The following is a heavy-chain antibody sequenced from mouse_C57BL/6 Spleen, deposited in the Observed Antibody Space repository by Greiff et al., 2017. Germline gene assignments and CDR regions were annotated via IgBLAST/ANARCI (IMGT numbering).Heavy chain of an antibody. CDR1: GYAFSSYW. Sequence: QVQLQQSGAELVKPGASVKISCKASGYAFSSYWMNWVKQRPGTGLEWIGQIYPGDGDTNYNGKFKGEATLTADKSTSTAYMQLSSLTSEYSAVYFCARDASWYFDVWGTGTTVTVSS. CDR2: IYPGDGDT. V-gene: IGHV1-80*01. J-gene: IGHJ1*03. CDR3: ARDASWYFDV. D-gene: IGHD6-1*01.